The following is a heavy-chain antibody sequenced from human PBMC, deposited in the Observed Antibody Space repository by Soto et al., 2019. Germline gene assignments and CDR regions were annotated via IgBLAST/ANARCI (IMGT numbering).Heavy chain of an antibody. Sequence: SETLSLTCTVSGGSISSGGYYWSWIRQHPGKGLEWIGYIYYSGSTYYNPSLKSRVTISVDTSKNQLSLKLSSVTAADTAVYYCARDRRAYYYDSSGPIEDAFDIWGQGTMVTVSS. V-gene: IGHV4-31*03. J-gene: IGHJ3*02. CDR3: ARDRRAYYYDSSGPIEDAFDI. CDR2: IYYSGST. D-gene: IGHD3-22*01. CDR1: GGSISSGGYY.